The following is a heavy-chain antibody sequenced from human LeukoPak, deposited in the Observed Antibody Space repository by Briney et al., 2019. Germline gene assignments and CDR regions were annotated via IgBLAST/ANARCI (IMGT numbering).Heavy chain of an antibody. D-gene: IGHD3-10*01. CDR1: GGSNSTYY. J-gene: IGHJ4*02. CDR3: ARVLRRGVY. V-gene: IGHV4-38-2*02. CDR2: IYHSGST. Sequence: SETLSLTCTVSGGSNSTYYWSWIRQPPGKGLEWIGSIYHSGSTYYNPSLKSRVTISVDTSKNQFSLKLSSVTAADTAVYYCARVLRRGVYWGQGTLVTVSS.